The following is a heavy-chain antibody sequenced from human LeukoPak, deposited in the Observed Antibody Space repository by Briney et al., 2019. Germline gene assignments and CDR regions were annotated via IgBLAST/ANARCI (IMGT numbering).Heavy chain of an antibody. CDR2: IYHSGST. V-gene: IGHV4-38-2*02. Sequence: SETLSLTCTVSGYSISSGYYWGWIRQPPGKGLAWIGSIYHSGSTYYNPSLKSRVTISVDTSKNQFSLKLSSVTAADTAVYYCARDWKTSVVAVWGQGTLVTVSS. CDR1: GYSISSGYY. J-gene: IGHJ4*02. D-gene: IGHD2-15*01. CDR3: ARDWKTSVVAV.